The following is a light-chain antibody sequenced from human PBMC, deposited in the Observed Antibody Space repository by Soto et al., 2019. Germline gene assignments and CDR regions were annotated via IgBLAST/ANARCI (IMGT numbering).Light chain of an antibody. CDR1: RSNIGSNH. J-gene: IGLJ3*02. Sequence: QSVLTQPPSVSATPGQRVTIACSGGRSNIGSNHVYWYQHLPGTAPKLVIFRNDQRPSGVPDRFSGSKSGTSASLAISGLRSDDEADYYCAAWDDSLNGRVFGGGTQLTVL. CDR3: AAWDDSLNGRV. CDR2: RND. V-gene: IGLV1-47*01.